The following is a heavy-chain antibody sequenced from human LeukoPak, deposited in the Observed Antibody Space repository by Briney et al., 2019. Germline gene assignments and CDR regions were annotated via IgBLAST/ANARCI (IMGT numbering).Heavy chain of an antibody. J-gene: IGHJ6*03. CDR1: GFTFSSYA. V-gene: IGHV3-23*01. CDR3: ASGSGSYRTPYYYMDV. D-gene: IGHD3-10*01. Sequence: PGGSLRLSCVASGFTFSSYAMSWVRQPPGKGLEWVSSLGGTNGYTYYADSVKGRFSISRDNSKNTLYLQMNSLRAEDTAVYYCASGSGSYRTPYYYMDVWGTGTTVTVSS. CDR2: LGGTNGYT.